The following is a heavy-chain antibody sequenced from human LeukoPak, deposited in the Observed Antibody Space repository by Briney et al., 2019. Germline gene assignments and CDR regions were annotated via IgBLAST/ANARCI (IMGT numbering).Heavy chain of an antibody. J-gene: IGHJ3*01. CDR1: GFTFAIHA. V-gene: IGHV3-23*01. CDR3: AKDSYVSGRPLHTFDV. CDR2: ISGDCAST. D-gene: IGHD3-10*01. Sequence: PGGSLRLSCAASGFTFAIHAMTWVRQAPGKGLEWVSGISGDCASTHYAESVKGQFTISRDNSQNTLFLQMNSLRVEDTAIYYCAKDSYVSGRPLHTFDVWGQGTMVTVSS.